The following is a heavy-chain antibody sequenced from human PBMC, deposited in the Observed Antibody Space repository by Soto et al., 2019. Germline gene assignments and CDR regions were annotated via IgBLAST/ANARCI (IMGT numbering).Heavy chain of an antibody. CDR1: GFTFSSYG. Sequence: HPGGSLRLSCAASGFTFSSYGMHWVRQAPGKGPEWVAVIWYDGSNKYYADSVKGRFTISRDNSKNTLYLQMNSLRAEDTAVYYCASEQISGYYYDSSGYYDYWGQGTLVTVSS. V-gene: IGHV3-33*01. J-gene: IGHJ4*02. D-gene: IGHD3-22*01. CDR2: IWYDGSNK. CDR3: ASEQISGYYYDSSGYYDY.